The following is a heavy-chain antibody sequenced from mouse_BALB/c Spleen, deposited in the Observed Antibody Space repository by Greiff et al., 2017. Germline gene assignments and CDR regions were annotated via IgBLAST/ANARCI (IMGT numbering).Heavy chain of an antibody. CDR3: ARKRDWYFDV. CDR1: EYEFPSHA. J-gene: IGHJ1*01. Sequence: EVKLMESGGGLVQPGESLKLSCESTEYEFPSHAMSWVRKTPEKRLELVAAINSDGGSNYYPDTMERRFIISRDNTKKTLYLQMSSLRSEDTALYYCARKRDWYFDVWGAGTTVTVSS. V-gene: IGHV5-2*01. CDR2: INSDGGSN.